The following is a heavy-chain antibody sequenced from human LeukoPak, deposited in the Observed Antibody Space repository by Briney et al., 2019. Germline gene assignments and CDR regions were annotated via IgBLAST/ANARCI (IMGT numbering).Heavy chain of an antibody. CDR2: IGASGTPK. V-gene: IGHV3-48*03. D-gene: IGHD6-19*01. J-gene: IGHJ4*02. CDR1: GFPFHFYE. CDR3: SLLAVASDFDY. Sequence: PGGSLRLSCVVSGFPFHFYELNWVRQAPGKGREWGSNIGASGTPKYYADSVKGRFSISRDNAKSSLFLQMNSLRVDDTAVYYCSLLAVASDFDYWGQGVLVTVSS.